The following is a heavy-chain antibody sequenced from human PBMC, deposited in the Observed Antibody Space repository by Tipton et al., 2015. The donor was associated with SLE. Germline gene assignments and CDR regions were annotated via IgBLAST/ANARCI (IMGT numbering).Heavy chain of an antibody. V-gene: IGHV4-34*01. CDR2: INHSGST. CDR3: ARGPNSFDY. D-gene: IGHD5-24*01. CDR1: GGSFSGYY. Sequence: TLSLTCAVYGGSFSGYYWSWIRQPPGKGLEWIGEINHSGSTNYNPSLKSRVSMSIDKSKKQFSLKMRSLTAADTAVYYCARGPNSFDYWGQGTMVTVSS. J-gene: IGHJ3*01.